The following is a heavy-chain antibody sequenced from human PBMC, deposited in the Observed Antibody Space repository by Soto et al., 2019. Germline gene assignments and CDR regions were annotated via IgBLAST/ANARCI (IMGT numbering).Heavy chain of an antibody. J-gene: IGHJ3*02. CDR1: GFTFSSYA. D-gene: IGHD3-10*01. Sequence: VQLVESGGGVVQPGRSLRLSCAASGFTFSSYAMHWVRQAPGKGLEWVAVISYDGSNKYYADSVKGRFTISRDNSKNTLYLQMNSLRAEDTAVYYCARGEDYYGSGSYYPDAFDIWGQGTMVTVSS. V-gene: IGHV3-30-3*01. CDR3: ARGEDYYGSGSYYPDAFDI. CDR2: ISYDGSNK.